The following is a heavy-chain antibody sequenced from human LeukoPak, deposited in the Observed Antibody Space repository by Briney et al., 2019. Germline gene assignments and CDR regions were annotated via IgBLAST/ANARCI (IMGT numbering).Heavy chain of an antibody. V-gene: IGHV7-4-1*02. D-gene: IGHD3-22*01. CDR2: INTNTGNP. CDR3: ARDDYDSSGDVLDI. Sequence: ASVKVSCKTSGYTFTTYAISWVRQAPGQGLEWMGWINTNTGNPTYAQGFTGRFVFSLDTSVSTAYLQISSLKAEDTAVYYCARDDYDSSGDVLDIWGQGTMVTVSS. CDR1: GYTFTTYA. J-gene: IGHJ3*02.